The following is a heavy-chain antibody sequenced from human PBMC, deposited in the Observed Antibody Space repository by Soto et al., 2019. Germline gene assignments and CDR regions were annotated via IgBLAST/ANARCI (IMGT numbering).Heavy chain of an antibody. D-gene: IGHD6-6*01. V-gene: IGHV1-18*01. Sequence: QVPLVQSGAEVKHPGASVKVSCKAAGYTFTGYGISWVRQAPGQGLEWMGWISAYNGNTNYAQKLQGRVTMTTDTSTSTAYMELWSLRSDDTAVYYCASAALYYYYYMDVWGKGTTVTVSS. CDR3: ASAALYYYYYMDV. J-gene: IGHJ6*03. CDR2: ISAYNGNT. CDR1: GYTFTGYG.